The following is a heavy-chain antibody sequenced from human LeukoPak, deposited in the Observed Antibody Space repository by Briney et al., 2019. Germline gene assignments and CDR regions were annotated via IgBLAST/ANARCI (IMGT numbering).Heavy chain of an antibody. CDR1: GGSISSYY. J-gene: IGHJ4*02. Sequence: SETLSLTCTVSGGSISSYYWSWIRQPPGKGLEWIGYIYYSGSTNYNPSLKSRVTISVDTSKKQFSLKLSSVTAADTALYYRARALDRNRAGDYFDYWGQGTLVTVSS. V-gene: IGHV4-59*08. D-gene: IGHD1/OR15-1a*01. CDR3: ARALDRNRAGDYFDY. CDR2: IYYSGST.